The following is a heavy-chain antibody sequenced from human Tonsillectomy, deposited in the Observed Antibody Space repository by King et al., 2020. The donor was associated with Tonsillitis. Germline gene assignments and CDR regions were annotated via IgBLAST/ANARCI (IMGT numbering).Heavy chain of an antibody. CDR1: GFTFSSYG. D-gene: IGHD2-2*01. CDR2: ISYDGSNK. CDR3: AKVGGCSSTSCQSAFDI. J-gene: IGHJ3*02. V-gene: IGHV3-30*18. Sequence: QLVQSGGGVVQPGRSLRLSCAASGFTFSSYGMHWVRQAPGKGLEWVAVISYDGSNKYYADSVKGRFTISRDNSKNTLYLQMNSLRAEGTAVYYCAKVGGCSSTSCQSAFDIWGQGTMVTVSS.